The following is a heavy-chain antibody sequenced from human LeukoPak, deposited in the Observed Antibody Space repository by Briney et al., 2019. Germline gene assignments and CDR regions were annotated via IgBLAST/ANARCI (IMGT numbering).Heavy chain of an antibody. V-gene: IGHV1-69*05. CDR1: GGTLSSYA. Sequence: ASVKVSCKASGGTLSSYAISWVRQAPGQGLEWMGGIIPIFGTANYAQKFQGRVTITTDESTSTAYMELSSLRSEDTAVYYCATTISSSWFEPSDYWGQGTLVTVSS. CDR2: IIPIFGTA. CDR3: ATTISSSWFEPSDY. D-gene: IGHD6-13*01. J-gene: IGHJ4*02.